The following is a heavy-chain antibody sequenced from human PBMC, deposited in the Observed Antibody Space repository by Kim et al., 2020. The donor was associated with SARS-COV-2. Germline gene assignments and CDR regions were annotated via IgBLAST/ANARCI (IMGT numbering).Heavy chain of an antibody. CDR1: EFTFGDYW. CDR2: ISPDGSLI. Sequence: GGSLRLSCVASEFTFGDYWMHWVRQAPGRGLVWVSRISPDGSLIHYADSVKGRFTISRDNAKNTLYLQMNRLGGEDTAIYYCTRDFDSVTGYWGQGTLVTLSS. V-gene: IGHV3-74*01. J-gene: IGHJ4*02. D-gene: IGHD7-27*01. CDR3: TRDFDSVTGY.